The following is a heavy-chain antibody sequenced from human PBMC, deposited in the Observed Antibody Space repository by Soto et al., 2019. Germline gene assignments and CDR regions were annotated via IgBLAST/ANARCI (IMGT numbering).Heavy chain of an antibody. CDR2: INHSGST. V-gene: IGHV4-34*01. CDR1: GGSFSGYY. Sequence: SQTLSLTCAVYGGSFSGYYWSWIRQPPGKGLEWIGEINHSGSTNYNPSLKSRVTISVDTSKNQFSLKLSSVTAADTAVYYCAREHTYYDILTGYSNFDYWGQGNLVTVSS. CDR3: AREHTYYDILTGYSNFDY. D-gene: IGHD3-9*01. J-gene: IGHJ4*02.